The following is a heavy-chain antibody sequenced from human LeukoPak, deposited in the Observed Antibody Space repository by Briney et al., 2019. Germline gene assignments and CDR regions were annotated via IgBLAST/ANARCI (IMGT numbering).Heavy chain of an antibody. V-gene: IGHV1-46*01. J-gene: IGHJ6*03. CDR3: AKSVAADSYYYYYMDV. CDR2: INPSGGST. CDR1: GYTFTSYY. Sequence: GASVKVSCKASGYTFTSYYMHWVRQAPGQGLEWMGIINPSGGSTSYAQKFQGRVTMTRDTSTSTVYMELSSLRSEDTAVYYCAKSVAADSYYYYYMDVWGKGTTVTISS. D-gene: IGHD6-13*01.